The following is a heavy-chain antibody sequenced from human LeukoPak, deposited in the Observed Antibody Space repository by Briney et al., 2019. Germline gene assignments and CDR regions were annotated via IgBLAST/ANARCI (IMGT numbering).Heavy chain of an antibody. CDR3: SRLLDCGGDCYYFDY. Sequence: SETLSLTCTVSGGSISSYHWSWIRQPPGKGLEWIGYIYSSGSTNYNPSLKSRVTISVDTSKNQFSLILSSVTAADTAVYYCSRLLDCGGDCYYFDYWGQGTLVTVSS. CDR1: GGSISSYH. D-gene: IGHD2-21*02. CDR2: IYSSGST. V-gene: IGHV4-4*09. J-gene: IGHJ4*02.